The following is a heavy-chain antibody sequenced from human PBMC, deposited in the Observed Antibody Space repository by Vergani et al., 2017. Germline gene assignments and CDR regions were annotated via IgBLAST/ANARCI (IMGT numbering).Heavy chain of an antibody. CDR1: GYNFGSFT. Sequence: QVHLVQSEPEVKTPGASVRVSCKASGYNFGSFTINWVRQAPGQGLEWMGWINSHTETTKYAHKFQDRVVMTTETSTNTAFMELRNLKSDDAAVYFCARGNYGGTIDYWVQGTLVTVSS. CDR2: INSHTETT. CDR3: ARGNYGGTIDY. D-gene: IGHD1/OR15-1a*01. V-gene: IGHV1-18*01. J-gene: IGHJ4*02.